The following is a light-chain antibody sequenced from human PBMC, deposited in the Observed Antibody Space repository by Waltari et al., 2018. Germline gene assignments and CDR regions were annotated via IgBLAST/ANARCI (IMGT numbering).Light chain of an antibody. CDR1: QSISNY. V-gene: IGKV1-39*01. Sequence: DIQMTQSPSSLSASVGDRVTIPCRASQSISNYLNWYQQKPGKAPKLLIYAASNLESGVPSRFSGSVSGTDFTLTISSLQPEDFATYYCQQSYSTPLTFGGGTKVEIK. CDR2: AAS. CDR3: QQSYSTPLT. J-gene: IGKJ4*01.